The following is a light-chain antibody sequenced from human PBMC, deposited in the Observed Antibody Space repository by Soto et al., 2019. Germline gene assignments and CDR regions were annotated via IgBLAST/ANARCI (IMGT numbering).Light chain of an antibody. Sequence: EIVLTQSPGTLSLSPGERATLSCRASQSVISIYLAWYQQKPGPAPRLLIYGASNSATGLPDRFSGSWSRTDFPLTISILQAEDFAVYYCQQYGSSPITFGQGTRLEIK. CDR1: QSVISIY. V-gene: IGKV3-20*01. J-gene: IGKJ5*01. CDR2: GAS. CDR3: QQYGSSPIT.